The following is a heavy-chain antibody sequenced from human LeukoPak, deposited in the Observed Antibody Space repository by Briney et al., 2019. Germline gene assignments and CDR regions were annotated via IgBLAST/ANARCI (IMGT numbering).Heavy chain of an antibody. Sequence: PSETLSLTCTVSGDSISTYYWSWIRQPPGKGLEWIGFIYYSGSTNYNPSLKSRVTMSVDTSKNQFSLKLSSVTAADTALYYCAREPRGSSSPPIDYWGQGTLVTVSS. CDR1: GDSISTYY. D-gene: IGHD1-26*01. CDR3: AREPRGSSSPPIDY. V-gene: IGHV4-59*01. J-gene: IGHJ4*02. CDR2: IYYSGST.